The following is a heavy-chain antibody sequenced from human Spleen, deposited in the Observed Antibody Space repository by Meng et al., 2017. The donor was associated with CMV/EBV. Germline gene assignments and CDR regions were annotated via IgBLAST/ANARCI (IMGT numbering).Heavy chain of an antibody. CDR2: ISGTDGST. CDR3: ARATGRHYYGMDV. V-gene: IGHV3-23*01. J-gene: IGHJ6*02. CDR1: AFTFSSSA. D-gene: IGHD4-17*01. Sequence: GGSLRLSCAASAFTFSSSAMSWVRQAPGKGLEWVSAISGTDGSTYYADSVKGRFTISRDSSKKTLYLQMNSLRAEDTAVYYCARATGRHYYGMDVWGQGTTVTVSS.